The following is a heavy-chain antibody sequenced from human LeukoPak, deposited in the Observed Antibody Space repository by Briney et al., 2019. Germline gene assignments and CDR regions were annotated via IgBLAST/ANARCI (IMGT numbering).Heavy chain of an antibody. CDR1: GFTFSGSA. Sequence: GGSLRLSCAASGFTFSGSAMHWVRQASGKGLEWVGRIRSKANSYATAYAASVKGRFTISGDDSKNTAYLQMNSLKTEDTAVYYCTRCPRIAGNYYYYMDVWGKGTTVTVSS. V-gene: IGHV3-73*01. D-gene: IGHD6-13*01. J-gene: IGHJ6*03. CDR3: TRCPRIAGNYYYYMDV. CDR2: IRSKANSYAT.